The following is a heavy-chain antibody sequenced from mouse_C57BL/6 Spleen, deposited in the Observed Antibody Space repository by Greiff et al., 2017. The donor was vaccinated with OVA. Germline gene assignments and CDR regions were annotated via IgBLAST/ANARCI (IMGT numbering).Heavy chain of an antibody. CDR2: IDPSDSYT. CDR3: ARSDGSRYFDV. J-gene: IGHJ1*03. D-gene: IGHD1-1*01. CDR1: GYTFTSYW. Sequence: VKLQQPGAELVMPGASVKLSCKASGYTFTSYWMHWVKQRPGQGLEWIGEIDPSDSYTNYNQKFKGKSTLTVDKSSSTAYMQLSSLTSEDSAVYYCARSDGSRYFDVWGTGTTVTVSS. V-gene: IGHV1-69*01.